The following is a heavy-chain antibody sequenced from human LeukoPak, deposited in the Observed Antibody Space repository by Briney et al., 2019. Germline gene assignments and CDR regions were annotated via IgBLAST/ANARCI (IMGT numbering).Heavy chain of an antibody. V-gene: IGHV3-21*01. CDR1: GFTFSSYS. D-gene: IGHD6-13*01. J-gene: IGHJ3*02. Sequence: PGGSLRLSCSASGFTFSSYSMNWVRQAPGKGLEWVSSISSSSSYIYYADSVKGRFTISRDNAKNSLYLQMNSLRAEDTAVYYCARDPGSSWSDAFDIWGQGTMVTVSS. CDR3: ARDPGSSWSDAFDI. CDR2: ISSSSSYI.